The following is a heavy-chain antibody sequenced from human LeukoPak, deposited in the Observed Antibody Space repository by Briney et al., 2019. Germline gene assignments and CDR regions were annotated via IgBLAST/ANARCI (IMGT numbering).Heavy chain of an antibody. V-gene: IGHV4-34*01. Sequence: SETLSLTCAVYGGSFSGYYWSWIRQPPGKGLEWIGEINHSGSTNYNPSLKSRVTISVDTSKNQFSLKLSSVTAADTAVYYCARAKHKHSYTYDYVWESYRFDAFDIWGQGTMVTVSS. CDR3: ARAKHKHSYTYDYVWESYRFDAFDI. CDR2: INHSGST. D-gene: IGHD3-16*02. CDR1: GGSFSGYY. J-gene: IGHJ3*02.